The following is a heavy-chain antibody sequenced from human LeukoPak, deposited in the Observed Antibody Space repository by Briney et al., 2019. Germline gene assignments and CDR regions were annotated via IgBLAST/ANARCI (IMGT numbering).Heavy chain of an antibody. Sequence: PGGSLRLSCAASGFTFSSYWMSWVRQAPGKGLEWVANIKQDGSEKYYVDSVKGRFTISRDNAKNSLYLQMNSLRAEDTAVYYCARAPLYCSGGSCYPDASPLDVWGKGTTVTVSS. CDR2: IKQDGSEK. D-gene: IGHD2-15*01. CDR3: ARAPLYCSGGSCYPDASPLDV. J-gene: IGHJ6*04. V-gene: IGHV3-7*01. CDR1: GFTFSSYW.